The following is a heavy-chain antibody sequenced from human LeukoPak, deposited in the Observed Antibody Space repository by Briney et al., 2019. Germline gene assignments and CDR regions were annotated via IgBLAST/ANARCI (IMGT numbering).Heavy chain of an antibody. CDR1: GFTFSSYG. CDR3: AKGSNRGVATIDY. CDR2: IWYDGSNK. J-gene: IGHJ4*02. D-gene: IGHD5-12*01. V-gene: IGHV3-30*02. Sequence: PGGSLRLSCAASGFTFSSYGMHWVRQAPGKGLEWVAVIWYDGSNKYYADSVKGRFTISRDNSKNTLFLQMNSLGAEDTAVYYCAKGSNRGVATIDYWGQGTLVTVSS.